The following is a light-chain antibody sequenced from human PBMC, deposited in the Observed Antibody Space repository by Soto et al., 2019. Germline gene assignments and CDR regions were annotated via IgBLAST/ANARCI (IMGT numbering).Light chain of an antibody. CDR3: MQALQTPPA. V-gene: IGKV1-39*01. CDR1: QSISSC. CDR2: AAS. Sequence: DIQMTQSPSSLSASVGDRVTITCRASQSISSCLNWYQQKPGKAPKFLIYAASALQSGVPSRFSGSGSGTDFTLKISRVEAEDVGVYYCMQALQTPPAFGQGTKLEIK. J-gene: IGKJ2*01.